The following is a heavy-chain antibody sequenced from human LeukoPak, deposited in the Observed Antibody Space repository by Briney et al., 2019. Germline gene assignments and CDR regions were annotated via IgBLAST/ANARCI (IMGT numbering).Heavy chain of an antibody. J-gene: IGHJ6*03. Sequence: SVKVSCKASGGTFSSYAISWVRQAPGQGLEWMGGIIPIFGTANYAQKFQGRVTITADKSTSTAYMELSSLRSEDTAVYYCARGGPLDYYYYMDVWGKGTTVTVSS. CDR1: GGTFSSYA. V-gene: IGHV1-69*06. CDR3: ARGGPLDYYYYMDV. CDR2: IIPIFGTA. D-gene: IGHD5-12*01.